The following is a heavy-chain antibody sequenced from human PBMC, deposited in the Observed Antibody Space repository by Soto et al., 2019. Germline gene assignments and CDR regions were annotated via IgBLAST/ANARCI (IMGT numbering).Heavy chain of an antibody. D-gene: IGHD6-6*01. J-gene: IGHJ4*02. CDR3: TRAGRPADY. CDR2: IKQDGSEK. V-gene: IGHV3-7*05. Sequence: GGSLRLSCAASGFTFSSYWMSWVRQAPEKGLEWVAIIKQDGSEKYYVDSVKGRFTISRDNAKNSLFLQMNSLRAEDTAVYYCTRAGRPADYWGQGTLVTVSS. CDR1: GFTFSSYW.